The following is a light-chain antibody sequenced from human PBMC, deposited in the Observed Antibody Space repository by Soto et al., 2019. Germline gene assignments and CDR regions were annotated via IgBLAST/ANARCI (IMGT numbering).Light chain of an antibody. CDR1: QTISSW. Sequence: EIQMTESPSTLSGSVGDRVTITCRASQTISSWLAWYQQKPGKAPKFLIYKASTLKSGVPSRFSGSGAGTECTRTISSLQPDDVATYYCQHYNSYSEAFGQGTQVDIK. CDR2: KAS. CDR3: QHYNSYSEA. V-gene: IGKV1-5*03. J-gene: IGKJ1*01.